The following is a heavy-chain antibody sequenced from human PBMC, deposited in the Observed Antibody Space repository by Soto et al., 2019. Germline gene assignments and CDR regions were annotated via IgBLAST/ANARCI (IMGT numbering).Heavy chain of an antibody. Sequence: SQTLSLTCAISGDSVSSNSAAWNWIRQSPSRGLEWLGRTYYRSKWYNDYAVSVKSRITINPDTSKNQFSLQLNSVTPEDTAVFFWARAYFWGGRRWAWSGWFHPWGQGTLVT. D-gene: IGHD3-16*01. V-gene: IGHV6-1*01. CDR1: GDSVSSNSAA. CDR3: ARAYFWGGRRWAWSGWFHP. CDR2: TYYRSKWYN. J-gene: IGHJ5*02.